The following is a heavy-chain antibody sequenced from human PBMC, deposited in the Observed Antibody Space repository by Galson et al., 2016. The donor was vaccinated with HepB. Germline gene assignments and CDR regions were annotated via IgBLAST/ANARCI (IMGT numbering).Heavy chain of an antibody. Sequence: SLRLSCAASGFRFGDYAMSWFRQTPGKGLEWVGFIRIKAYGETTEYAASVKDRFTISRDDSKSIAYLQMNSLSTEDTAVYYCTRDCTLFGVPRGFAMDVWGQGTTVIVSS. D-gene: IGHD3-3*01. J-gene: IGHJ6*02. CDR1: GFRFGDYA. CDR2: IRIKAYGETT. CDR3: TRDCTLFGVPRGFAMDV. V-gene: IGHV3-49*03.